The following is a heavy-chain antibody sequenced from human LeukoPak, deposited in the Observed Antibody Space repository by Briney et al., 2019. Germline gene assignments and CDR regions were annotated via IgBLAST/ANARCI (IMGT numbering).Heavy chain of an antibody. D-gene: IGHD6-13*01. V-gene: IGHV4-61*02. J-gene: IGHJ4*02. CDR1: GGSISSSSYY. Sequence: SETLSLTCTVSGGSISSSSYYWSWIRQPAGKGLEWIGRIYTSGSTNYNPSLKSRVTMSVDTSKNQFSLKLSSVTAADTAVYYCARDTSAGGLDYWGQGTLVTVSS. CDR2: IYTSGST. CDR3: ARDTSAGGLDY.